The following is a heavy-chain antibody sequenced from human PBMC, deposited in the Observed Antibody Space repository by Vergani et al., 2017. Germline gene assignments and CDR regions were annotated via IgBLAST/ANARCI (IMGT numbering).Heavy chain of an antibody. V-gene: IGHV4-34*01. D-gene: IGHD1-26*01. J-gene: IGHJ6*03. CDR3: ARHETVRGSYVFEYYYYYMDV. CDR2: INHSGST. Sequence: QVQLQQWGAGLLKPSETLSLTCAVYGGSFSGYYWSWIRQPPGKGLEWIGEINHSGSTNYNPSLKSRVTISVDTSKNQFSLKLSSVTAADTAVYYCARHETVRGSYVFEYYYYYMDVWGKGTTVTVSS. CDR1: GGSFSGYY.